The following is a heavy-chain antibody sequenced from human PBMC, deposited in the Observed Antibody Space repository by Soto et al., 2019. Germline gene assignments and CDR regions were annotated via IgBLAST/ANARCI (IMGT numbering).Heavy chain of an antibody. CDR1: GFTFSNYA. D-gene: IGHD6-13*01. J-gene: IGHJ4*02. CDR2: ISDDGSNK. V-gene: IGHV3-30-3*01. CDR3: ARDRFASSWSYFDY. Sequence: QVQLVESGGGVVQPGRSLRLSCAASGFTFSNYALRWVRQAPGKGLEWVAVISDDGSNKYYADSVKGRFTISRDNSKNTLYLQMNSLRAEDTAMYYCARDRFASSWSYFDYWGQGTPVTVSS.